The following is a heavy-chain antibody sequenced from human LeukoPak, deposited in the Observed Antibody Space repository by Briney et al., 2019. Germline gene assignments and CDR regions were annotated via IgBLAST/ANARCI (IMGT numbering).Heavy chain of an antibody. CDR2: IYYSGST. J-gene: IGHJ5*02. CDR3: ARGGYYGSGNDFRFDP. CDR1: GGSISTYY. Sequence: SETLSLTCTVSGGSISTYYWSWIRQPPGKGLEWIGYIYYSGSTSYNPSLKSRVTISVDTSKNQFSLKLSSVTAADTAIYYCARGGYYGSGNDFRFDPWGQGTLVTVSS. D-gene: IGHD3-10*01. V-gene: IGHV4-59*01.